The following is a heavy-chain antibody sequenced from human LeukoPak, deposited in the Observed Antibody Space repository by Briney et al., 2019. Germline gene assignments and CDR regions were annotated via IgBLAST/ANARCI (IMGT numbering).Heavy chain of an antibody. Sequence: PSETLSLTCTVSGDAISSSSYYWGWIRQPPGKGLEWIGSINSGESTFYDPSLKSRVTMSVDTSKNQFSLKLSSVTAADTAVYYCAGDNIYNGPGSPFEYWGQGTLVSVSS. CDR3: AGDNIYNGPGSPFEY. CDR2: INSGEST. V-gene: IGHV4-39*07. CDR1: GDAISSSSYY. J-gene: IGHJ4*02. D-gene: IGHD3-10*01.